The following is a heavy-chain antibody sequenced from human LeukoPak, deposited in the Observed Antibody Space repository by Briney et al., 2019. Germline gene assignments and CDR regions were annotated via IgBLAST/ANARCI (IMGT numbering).Heavy chain of an antibody. J-gene: IGHJ3*02. CDR1: GGSISSYY. D-gene: IGHD6-13*01. CDR2: IYYSGST. CDR3: AARYSSSWTYAFDI. Sequence: PSETLSLTCTVSGGSISSYYWSWIRQPPGKGLEWIGYIYYSGSTNYNPSLKSRVTISVDTSKNQFSLKLSSVTAADTAVYYCAARYSSSWTYAFDIWGQGTMVTVSS. V-gene: IGHV4-59*01.